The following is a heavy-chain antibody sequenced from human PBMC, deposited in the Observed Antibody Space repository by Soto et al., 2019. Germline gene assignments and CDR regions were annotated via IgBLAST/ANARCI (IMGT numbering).Heavy chain of an antibody. Sequence: GGSLSLSCAASGFTFSSYWMSWVRQAPGKGLEWVANIKQDGSEKYYVDSVKGRFTISRDNAKNSLYLQMNSLRAEDTAVYYCAREGVVAAPFAFDIWGQGTMVTVSS. CDR3: AREGVVAAPFAFDI. CDR2: IKQDGSEK. D-gene: IGHD2-15*01. V-gene: IGHV3-7*01. CDR1: GFTFSSYW. J-gene: IGHJ3*02.